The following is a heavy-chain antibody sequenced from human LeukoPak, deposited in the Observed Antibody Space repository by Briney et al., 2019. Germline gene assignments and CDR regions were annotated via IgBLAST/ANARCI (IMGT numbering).Heavy chain of an antibody. Sequence: SETLSLTCSVSGGFITSYYWSWIRQPPGKGLEWIGYIYYSGSTNYNPSLKSRATTSVDTSKNQFSLKLSSVTAADTAVYYCAREHYDILTGYYYGVDVWGQGTTATVSS. D-gene: IGHD3-9*01. CDR3: AREHYDILTGYYYGVDV. V-gene: IGHV4-59*01. CDR1: GGFITSYY. J-gene: IGHJ6*02. CDR2: IYYSGST.